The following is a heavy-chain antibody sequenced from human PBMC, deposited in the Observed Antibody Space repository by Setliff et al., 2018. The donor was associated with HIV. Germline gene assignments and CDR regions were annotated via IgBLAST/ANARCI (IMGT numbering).Heavy chain of an antibody. CDR1: GGSLISGGYY. V-gene: IGHV4-31*02. CDR2: VYYTGKT. J-gene: IGHJ4*02. D-gene: IGHD5-12*01. CDR3: AFSKQMATMAFDY. Sequence: SPTLSLTCRVSGGSLISGGYYWSWIRQHPGKGLEWIGYVYYTGKTYYNPSLESRISMSVDTSKNQFSLKLSSVTAADTAVYYCAFSKQMATMAFDYWGQGAQVTVSS.